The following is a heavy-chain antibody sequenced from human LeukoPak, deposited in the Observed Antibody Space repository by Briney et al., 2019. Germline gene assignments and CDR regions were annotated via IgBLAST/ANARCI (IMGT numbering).Heavy chain of an antibody. CDR3: ARDTQWLRFIDYFDY. CDR2: INPNSGGT. J-gene: IGHJ4*02. D-gene: IGHD5-12*01. CDR1: GYTFTGYY. V-gene: IGHV1-2*02. Sequence: ASVKVSCKASGYTFTGYYMHWVRQAPGQGLEWMGWINPNSGGTNYAQKFQGRVTMTRDTSISTAYMELSRLRSDDTAVYYCARDTQWLRFIDYFDYWGREPWSPSPQ.